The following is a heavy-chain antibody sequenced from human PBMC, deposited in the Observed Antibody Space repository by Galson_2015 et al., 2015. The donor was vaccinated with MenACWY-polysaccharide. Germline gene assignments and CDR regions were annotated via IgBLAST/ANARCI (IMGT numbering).Heavy chain of an antibody. CDR3: LVVPGGNYRAMDV. Sequence: PLRLSCAASGFTFSSYAMSWVRQAPGKGLEWVAAISGRGGTTYYADSVKGRFTISRDNSKNMVYLQMNSLRAEDTAVYYSLVVPGGNYRAMDVWGQGTTVTVSS. D-gene: IGHD2-2*01. J-gene: IGHJ6*02. CDR1: GFTFSSYA. V-gene: IGHV3-23*01. CDR2: ISGRGGTT.